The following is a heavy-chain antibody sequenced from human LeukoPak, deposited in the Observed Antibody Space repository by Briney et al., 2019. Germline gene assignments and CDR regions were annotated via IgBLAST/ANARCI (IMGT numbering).Heavy chain of an antibody. V-gene: IGHV4-39*01. CDR2: IYYSGST. Sequence: SETLSLTCTVSGGSISSSSYYWGWIRQPPGKGLEWIGSIYYSGSTYYNPSLKSRVTISVDTSKNQFSLKLSSVTAADTAVYYCVTIQLWLRLFDYWGQGTLVTVSS. J-gene: IGHJ4*02. CDR3: VTIQLWLRLFDY. D-gene: IGHD5-18*01. CDR1: GGSISSSSYY.